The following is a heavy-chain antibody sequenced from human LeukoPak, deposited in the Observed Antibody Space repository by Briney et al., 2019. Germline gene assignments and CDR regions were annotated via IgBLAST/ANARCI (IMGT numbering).Heavy chain of an antibody. CDR3: ARGPSRVRFDI. V-gene: IGHV1-8*03. CDR1: GYNFTSND. Sequence: GASVKVSCKASGYNFTSNDINWVRQATGQGLEWMGWMNPNSGNIGYAQKFQGRVTITRDTSISTAYMELSSLRSEDTAVYYCARGPSRVRFDIWGQGTMVTVSS. CDR2: MNPNSGNI. D-gene: IGHD6-6*01. J-gene: IGHJ3*02.